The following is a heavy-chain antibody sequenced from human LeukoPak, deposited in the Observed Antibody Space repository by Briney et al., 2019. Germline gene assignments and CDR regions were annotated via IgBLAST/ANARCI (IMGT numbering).Heavy chain of an antibody. CDR1: GFTFSRHG. V-gene: IGHV3-33*01. CDR3: ARGSGLVVRGDAMDV. Sequence: GGSLRLSCSPSGFTFSRHGMHWVRQAPGKGLEWVAVIWYDATNKYYADSVKGRFTVSRDNSKNSMFLQMNSLRAEDTAVYYCARGSGLVVRGDAMDVWGQGTTVTVFS. J-gene: IGHJ6*02. CDR2: IWYDATNK. D-gene: IGHD2-2*01.